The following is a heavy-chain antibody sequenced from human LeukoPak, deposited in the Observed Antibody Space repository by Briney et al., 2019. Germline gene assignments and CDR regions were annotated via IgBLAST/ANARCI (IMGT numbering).Heavy chain of an antibody. CDR1: GFTFSSYW. Sequence: PGGSLRLSCAASGFTFSSYWMHWVRQAPGKGLVWVSRINSDGSSTIYADSVKGRFPISRDNAKNTLYLQMNSLRAEDTAVYYCARDLNPYYYDSSGYYLYYWGQGTLVTVSS. V-gene: IGHV3-74*01. CDR2: INSDGSST. CDR3: ARDLNPYYYDSSGYYLYY. J-gene: IGHJ4*02. D-gene: IGHD3-22*01.